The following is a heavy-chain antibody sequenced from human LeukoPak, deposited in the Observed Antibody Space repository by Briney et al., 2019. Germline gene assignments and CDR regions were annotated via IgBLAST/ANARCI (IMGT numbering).Heavy chain of an antibody. V-gene: IGHV3-30*04. D-gene: IGHD5-18*01. CDR1: GFTFSTYA. CDR3: GRARSSYGYGDAFDI. J-gene: IGHJ3*02. Sequence: PGGSLRLSCAASGFTFSTYAMHWVRQAPGKGLEWVAVISYDGSSKYYADSVKGRFTISRDNSKNTLYLQMNSLRAEDTAVYYCGRARSSYGYGDAFDIWGQGTMVTVSS. CDR2: ISYDGSSK.